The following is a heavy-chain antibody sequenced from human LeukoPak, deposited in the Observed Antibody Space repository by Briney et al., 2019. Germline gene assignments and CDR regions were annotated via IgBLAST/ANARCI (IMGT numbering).Heavy chain of an antibody. V-gene: IGHV3-48*04. CDR3: ARGDSSGYHDYFDY. CDR1: GFTFSSYS. J-gene: IGHJ4*02. Sequence: GGSLRLSCAASGFTFSSYSMNWVRQAPGKGLEWVSCISSSSSTIYYADSVKGRFTISRDNAKNSLYLQMNSLRAEDTAVYYCARGDSSGYHDYFDYWGQGTLVTVSS. CDR2: ISSSSSTI. D-gene: IGHD3-22*01.